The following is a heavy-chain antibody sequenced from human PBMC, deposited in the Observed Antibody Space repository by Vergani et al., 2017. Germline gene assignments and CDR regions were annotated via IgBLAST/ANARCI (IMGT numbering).Heavy chain of an antibody. D-gene: IGHD3-22*01. CDR3: AKAHIPAYYDSSGSSMGY. CDR1: GFTFSSYA. J-gene: IGHJ4*02. CDR2: ISGSGGST. V-gene: IGHV3-23*01. Sequence: EVQLLESGGGLVQPGGSLRLSCAASGFTFSSYAMSWVRQAPGKGLEWVSAISGSGGSTYYADSVKGRFTISRDNSKNTLYLKMNSLRAEDTAVYYCAKAHIPAYYDSSGSSMGYWGEGTLVTVSS.